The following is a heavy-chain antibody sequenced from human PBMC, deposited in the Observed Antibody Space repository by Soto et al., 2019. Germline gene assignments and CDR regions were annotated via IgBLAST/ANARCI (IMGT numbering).Heavy chain of an antibody. CDR3: ARVPTIASPVYYCMDV. CDR1: GGTFSSYA. CDR2: LIPIFGTA. V-gene: IGHV1-69*01. J-gene: IGHJ6*02. Sequence: QVQLVQSGAEVKKPGSSVKVSCKASGGTFSSYAISWVRQAPGQGLEWMGGLIPIFGTANYAQKFQGRVTITADESTSTAYMELSSLRSEDTAVYYWARVPTIASPVYYCMDVWGQGTTVTVAS. D-gene: IGHD6-13*01.